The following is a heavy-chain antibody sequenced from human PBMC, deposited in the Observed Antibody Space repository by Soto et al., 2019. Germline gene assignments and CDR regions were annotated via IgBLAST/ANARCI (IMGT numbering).Heavy chain of an antibody. CDR2: IGRSGTTI. CDR3: ARALGIYGVFDV. CDR1: GFTFSDYY. D-gene: IGHD4-17*01. Sequence: PGGSLRLSCAASGFTFSDYYMSWIRQAPGKGLEWLSYIGRSGTTIYYADSLKGRFTISRDNAKNSLYLQMNSLRAEDTAVYYCARALGIYGVFDVWGQGTMVTVSS. J-gene: IGHJ3*01. V-gene: IGHV3-11*01.